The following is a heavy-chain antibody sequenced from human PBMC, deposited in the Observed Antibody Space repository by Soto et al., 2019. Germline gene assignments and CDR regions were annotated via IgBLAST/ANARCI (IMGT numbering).Heavy chain of an antibody. CDR3: ARGALEYDILTGYYTGPTCFDY. CDR1: GYTFTGYY. Sequence: ASVKVSCKASGYTFTGYYMHWVRQAPGQGLEWMGWINPNSGGTNYAQKFQGWVTMTRDTSISTAYMELRSLRSDDTAVYYCARGALEYDILTGYYTGPTCFDYWGQGTLVTVSS. D-gene: IGHD3-9*01. V-gene: IGHV1-2*04. J-gene: IGHJ4*02. CDR2: INPNSGGT.